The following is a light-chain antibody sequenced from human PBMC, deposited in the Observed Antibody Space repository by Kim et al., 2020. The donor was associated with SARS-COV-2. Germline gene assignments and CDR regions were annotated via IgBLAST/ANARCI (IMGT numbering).Light chain of an antibody. Sequence: LSPGEGSTLTCRASQNVSSSYLAWYQQKPGQAPRLLIYGASSRATGIPDRFSGSGSGTDFTLTISRLEPEDFAVYYCQQYGSSLYTFGQGTKLEI. CDR2: GAS. CDR1: QNVSSSY. CDR3: QQYGSSLYT. V-gene: IGKV3-20*01. J-gene: IGKJ2*01.